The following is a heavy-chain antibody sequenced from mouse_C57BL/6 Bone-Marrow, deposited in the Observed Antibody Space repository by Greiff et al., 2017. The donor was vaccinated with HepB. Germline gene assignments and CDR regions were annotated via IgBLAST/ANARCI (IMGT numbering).Heavy chain of an antibody. J-gene: IGHJ4*01. Sequence: EVHLVESGGDLVKPGGSLKLSCAASGFTFSSYGMSWVRQTPDKRLEWVATISSGGSYTYYPDSVKGRFTISRDNAKNTLYLQMSSLKSEDTAMYYCARPARRGYAMDYWGQGTSVTVSS. CDR3: ARPARRGYAMDY. V-gene: IGHV5-6*01. CDR1: GFTFSSYG. CDR2: ISSGGSYT. D-gene: IGHD2-12*01.